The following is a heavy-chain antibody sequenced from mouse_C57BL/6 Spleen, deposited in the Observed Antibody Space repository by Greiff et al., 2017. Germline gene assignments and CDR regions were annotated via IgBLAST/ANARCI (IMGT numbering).Heavy chain of an antibody. V-gene: IGHV5-4*03. D-gene: IGHD1-1*01. Sequence: EVKLMESGGGLVKPGGSLKLSCAASGFTFSSYAMSWVRQTPEKRLEWVATISDGGSYTYYPDNVKGRFTISRDNAKNNLYLQMSHLKSEDTAMYYCARVLLLRWYFDVWGTGTTVTVSS. CDR2: ISDGGSYT. CDR3: ARVLLLRWYFDV. CDR1: GFTFSSYA. J-gene: IGHJ1*03.